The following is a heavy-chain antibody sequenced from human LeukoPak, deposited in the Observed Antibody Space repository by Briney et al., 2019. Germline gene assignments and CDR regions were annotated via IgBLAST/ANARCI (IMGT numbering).Heavy chain of an antibody. D-gene: IGHD3-16*01. J-gene: IGHJ4*02. CDR3: SFGAGMGEYYFDY. CDR2: FYPGDSDT. CDR1: GYSFTSYW. V-gene: IGHV5-51*01. Sequence: GESLKISCKGSGYSFTSYWIGWVRQMPGKGVEWMGIFYPGDSDTRYSPPFQGQVPISADKSISTAYLQWSSLKASDTAMYYCSFGAGMGEYYFDYWGQGTLVTVSS.